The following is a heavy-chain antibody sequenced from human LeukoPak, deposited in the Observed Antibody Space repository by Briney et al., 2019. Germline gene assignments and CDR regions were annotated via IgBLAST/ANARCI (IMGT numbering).Heavy chain of an antibody. Sequence: SETLSLTCAVYGGSFSSYYWGWIRQPPGKGLEWIGSIYYSGSTYYNPSLKSRVTISVDTSKNQFSLKLSSVTAADTAVYYCARRSGSYYATHFDYWGQGTLVTVSS. CDR3: ARRSGSYYATHFDY. CDR2: IYYSGST. D-gene: IGHD1-26*01. V-gene: IGHV4-39*01. J-gene: IGHJ4*02. CDR1: GGSFSSYY.